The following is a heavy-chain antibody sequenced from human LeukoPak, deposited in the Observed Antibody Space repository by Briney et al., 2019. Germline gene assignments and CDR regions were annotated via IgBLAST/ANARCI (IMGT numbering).Heavy chain of an antibody. J-gene: IGHJ4*02. V-gene: IGHV3-23*01. CDR2: ISGGGVST. CDR1: GFTFSSYA. D-gene: IGHD3-10*01. Sequence: GGSLRLTCAASGFTFSSYAMSWVRQAPGKGLEWVSAISGGGVSTYYADSVKGRFTISRDNSKNTLYLQMNSLRAEDTAVYYCAKGSYSGTYQTPFDYWGQGTLVTVSS. CDR3: AKGSYSGTYQTPFDY.